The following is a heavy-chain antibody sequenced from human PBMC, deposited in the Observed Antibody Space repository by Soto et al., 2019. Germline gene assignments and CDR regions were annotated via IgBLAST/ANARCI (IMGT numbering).Heavy chain of an antibody. D-gene: IGHD6-19*01. V-gene: IGHV1-69*12. J-gene: IGHJ5*02. CDR3: ARGKSDSSGWYANWFDP. CDR1: GGTFSSYA. CDR2: IIPIFGTA. Sequence: QVQLVQSGAEVKKPGSSVKVSCTASGGTFSSYAISWVRQAPGQGLEWMGGIIPIFGTANYAQKFQGRVTITADESTSTAYIELSSLRSEDTAVYYCARGKSDSSGWYANWFDPWGQGTLVTVSS.